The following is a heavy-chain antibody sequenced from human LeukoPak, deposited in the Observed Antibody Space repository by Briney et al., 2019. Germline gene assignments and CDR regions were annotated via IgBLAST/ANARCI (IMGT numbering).Heavy chain of an antibody. V-gene: IGHV4-39*07. D-gene: IGHD3-10*01. CDR2: IYYSGSGST. J-gene: IGHJ4*02. Sequence: SETLSLTCSVFGGSINSSSYYWGWIRQPPGKGLEWIGSIYYSGSGSTHYNPSLKSRVTIAVDTSKKQFSLKLSSVTAAYRAMYYCTRANGYGLIDYWGQGTLVTVSS. CDR3: TRANGYGLIDY. CDR1: GGSINSSSYY.